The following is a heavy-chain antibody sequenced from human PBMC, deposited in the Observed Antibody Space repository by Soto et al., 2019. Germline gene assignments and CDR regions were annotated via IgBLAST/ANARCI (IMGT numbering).Heavy chain of an antibody. CDR2: ISSSGSHI. CDR1: GFTFSDYY. J-gene: IGHJ6*02. Sequence: PGGSLRLSCAASGFTFSDYYMTWIRQAPGKGLERVSYISSSGSHIYYADSVKGRFTISRDNAKKSLFLLLNSLRAEDTAVYSCARADYGDYYYYGMDVWGQGTTVTVPS. V-gene: IGHV3-11*04. D-gene: IGHD4-17*01. CDR3: ARADYGDYYYYGMDV.